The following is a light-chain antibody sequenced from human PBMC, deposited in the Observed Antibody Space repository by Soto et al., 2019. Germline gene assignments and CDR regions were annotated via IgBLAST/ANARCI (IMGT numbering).Light chain of an antibody. CDR1: QSISSSY. Sequence: IVLTQSPCTLALSPGERATLSCRASQSISSSYLAWYQQRPGQAPSLLIYGPSTRATGIPERFSGSGTVTDFTLTISRLAPEDPEVYYCQQYAGSPLTFGGGTKVDIK. CDR3: QQYAGSPLT. V-gene: IGKV3-20*01. J-gene: IGKJ4*01. CDR2: GPS.